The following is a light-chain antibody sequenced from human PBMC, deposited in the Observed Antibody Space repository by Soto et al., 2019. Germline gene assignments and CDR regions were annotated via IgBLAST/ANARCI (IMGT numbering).Light chain of an antibody. Sequence: DIQMTQSPSSVSASVGDRVTITCRASQGFSTWLAWYQQKPGSAPKLLIYAASSLQSGVPSRFSGSGSGTYFTLTITSLQPEDFATYYCLQSDSFPHTFGQGTKLQIK. V-gene: IGKV1-12*01. CDR3: LQSDSFPHT. CDR1: QGFSTW. J-gene: IGKJ2*01. CDR2: AAS.